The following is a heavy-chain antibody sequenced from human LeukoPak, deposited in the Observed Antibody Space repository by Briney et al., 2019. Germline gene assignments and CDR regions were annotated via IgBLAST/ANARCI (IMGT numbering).Heavy chain of an antibody. Sequence: PGASLRLSCAASGFTFSSYAMGWVRQAPGKGLEWVSAISGSGGSTYYADSVKGRFTIPRDNSKNTLYLQMNSLRAEDTAVYYCAKVLLMTHSPGGYWGQGTLVTVSS. J-gene: IGHJ4*02. CDR1: GFTFSSYA. V-gene: IGHV3-23*01. CDR3: AKVLLMTHSPGGY. D-gene: IGHD3-16*01. CDR2: ISGSGGST.